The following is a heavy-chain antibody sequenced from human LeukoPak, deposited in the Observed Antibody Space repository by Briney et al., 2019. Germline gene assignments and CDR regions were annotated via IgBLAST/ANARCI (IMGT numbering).Heavy chain of an antibody. CDR1: GFTFGNYG. D-gene: IGHD6-13*01. Sequence: SGGSLRLSCAASGFTFGNYGMSWVRQAPGKGLEWVSAISWSSGSTGYADSVKGRFTISRDNAKNSLYLQMNSLRAEDTALYYCARPGYSSSWYDYSYYMDVWGKGTTVTVSS. V-gene: IGHV3-20*04. CDR3: ARPGYSSSWYDYSYYMDV. J-gene: IGHJ6*03. CDR2: ISWSSGST.